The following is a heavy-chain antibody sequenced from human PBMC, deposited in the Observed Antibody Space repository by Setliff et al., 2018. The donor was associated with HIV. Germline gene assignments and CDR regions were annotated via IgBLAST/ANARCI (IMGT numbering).Heavy chain of an antibody. V-gene: IGHV3-23*01. D-gene: IGHD3-3*01. Sequence: PGGSLRLSCAASGLTFSSYAMSWVRQAPGKGLEWVSGISGRSENTFYADSVKGRFTISRDNSLNTVYLQMNSLRAEDTAMYYCVKRYDYWSGYRSGGDFDYWGQGTLVTVSS. CDR2: ISGRSENT. J-gene: IGHJ4*02. CDR1: GLTFSSYA. CDR3: VKRYDYWSGYRSGGDFDY.